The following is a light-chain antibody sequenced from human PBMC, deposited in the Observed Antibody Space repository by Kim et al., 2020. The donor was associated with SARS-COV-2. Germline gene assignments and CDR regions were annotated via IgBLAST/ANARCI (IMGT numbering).Light chain of an antibody. V-gene: IGKV3-20*01. CDR1: QSVSSMY. Sequence: IVLTQSPGTLSLSPGERATLSCRASQSVSSMYLAWYQQKPGQAPRLLIYGASSRATGIPDRFSGSGSGTDFTLTISSLEPEDFAVYYCQQYATSLRTFGQGTKVDIK. CDR2: GAS. J-gene: IGKJ1*01. CDR3: QQYATSLRT.